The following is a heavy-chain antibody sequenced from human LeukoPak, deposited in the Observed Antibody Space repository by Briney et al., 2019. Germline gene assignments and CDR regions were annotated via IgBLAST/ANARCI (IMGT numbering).Heavy chain of an antibody. D-gene: IGHD3-10*01. Sequence: ASVKVSCKASGYTFTGYYMHWVRQAPGQGLEWMGWINPNSGGTNYAQKFQGRVTMTRDTSISTAYMELSRLRSDDTAVYYCARDYYGSGSPPTNWFDPWGQGTLLTVSS. CDR3: ARDYYGSGSPPTNWFDP. V-gene: IGHV1-2*02. CDR1: GYTFTGYY. J-gene: IGHJ5*02. CDR2: INPNSGGT.